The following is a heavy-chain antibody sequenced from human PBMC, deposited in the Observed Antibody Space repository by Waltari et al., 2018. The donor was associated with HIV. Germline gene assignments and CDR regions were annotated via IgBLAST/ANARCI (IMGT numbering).Heavy chain of an antibody. J-gene: IGHJ4*02. CDR1: GLTVSSHY. CDR2: IYSGCST. V-gene: IGHV3-53*01. Sequence: EVPLVESGGGLIQPGGSLRLSCAASGLTVSSHYISSCRQGPGNGLEGVSVIYSGCSTYYADSVKGRFTISRDNSKNTLYLQMNSLRAEDTALYYCASRRRFFDYWGQGTLVTVSS. CDR3: ASRRRFFDY.